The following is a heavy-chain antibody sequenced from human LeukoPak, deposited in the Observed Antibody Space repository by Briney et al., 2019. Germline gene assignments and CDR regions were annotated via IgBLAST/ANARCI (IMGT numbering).Heavy chain of an antibody. Sequence: ASVKVSCKPSGGTLDNYAVNWIRQAPGQGLEWMGWISAYNGNTNYAQKLQGRVTMTTDTSTSTAYMELRSLRSDDTAVYYCARDRIAGATAPDYWGQGTLVTVSS. V-gene: IGHV1-18*01. CDR1: GGTLDNYA. D-gene: IGHD1-26*01. J-gene: IGHJ4*02. CDR2: ISAYNGNT. CDR3: ARDRIAGATAPDY.